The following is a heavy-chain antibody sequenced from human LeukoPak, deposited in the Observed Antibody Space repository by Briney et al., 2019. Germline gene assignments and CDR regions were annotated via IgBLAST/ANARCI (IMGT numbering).Heavy chain of an antibody. J-gene: IGHJ5*02. CDR3: ARSTMVNTATGWFDP. Sequence: SETLSLTCTVSGGSISSYYWSWIRQPPGKGLEWIGYIYNSRSTNYNPSLRSRVTMSLDTSKNQISLKLSSVTAADTAMYYCARSTMVNTATGWFDPWGQGTLVTVSS. CDR1: GGSISSYY. V-gene: IGHV4-59*12. CDR2: IYNSRST. D-gene: IGHD4/OR15-4a*01.